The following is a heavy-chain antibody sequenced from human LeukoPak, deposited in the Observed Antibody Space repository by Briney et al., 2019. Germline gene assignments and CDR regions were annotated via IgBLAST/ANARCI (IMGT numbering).Heavy chain of an antibody. D-gene: IGHD1-26*01. CDR1: GYTFTSYG. CDR3: ARGGGWGGVGATTYFDY. Sequence: ASVKVSCMASGYTFTSYGISWVRQAPGQGLEWMGWISAYNGNTNYAQKLQGSVTMTTDTSTSTAYMELRSLRSDDTAVYYCARGGGWGGVGATTYFDYWGQGTLVTVSS. CDR2: ISAYNGNT. V-gene: IGHV1-18*01. J-gene: IGHJ4*02.